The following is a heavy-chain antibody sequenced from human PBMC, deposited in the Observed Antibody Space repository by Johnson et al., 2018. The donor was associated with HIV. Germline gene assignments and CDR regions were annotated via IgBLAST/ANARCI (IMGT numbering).Heavy chain of an antibody. Sequence: VQLVESGGGLIQPGGSLRLSCAASGFTVSSNYMSWVRQAPGKGLEWVSGINWNGGSTGYADSVKGRFTISRDNAKNSLYLQMNNLRAEDTALYYCARRWELHSNAFDIWDQGTMVTVSS. CDR2: INWNGGST. D-gene: IGHD1-26*01. V-gene: IGHV3-20*04. CDR3: ARRWELHSNAFDI. CDR1: GFTVSSNY. J-gene: IGHJ3*02.